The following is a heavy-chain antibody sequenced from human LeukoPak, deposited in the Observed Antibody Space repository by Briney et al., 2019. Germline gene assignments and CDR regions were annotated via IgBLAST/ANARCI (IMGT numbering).Heavy chain of an antibody. CDR1: GFSISSYE. J-gene: IGHJ4*02. D-gene: IGHD3-10*01. CDR2: ISSSGTSI. V-gene: IGHV3-48*03. CDR3: ARASGPFDY. Sequence: GGSLRLSCAASGFSISSYEMNWVRQAPGKGLEWVSYISSSGTSIYYADSVKGRFTISRDNAKNSLYLQMTSLRAEDTAVYSCARASGPFDYWGQGTLVTVSS.